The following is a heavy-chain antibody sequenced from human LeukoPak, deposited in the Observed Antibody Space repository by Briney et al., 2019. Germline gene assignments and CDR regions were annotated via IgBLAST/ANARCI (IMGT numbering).Heavy chain of an antibody. CDR1: GASITSGTYY. CDR3: ARVGIRDTFHFDY. V-gene: IGHV4-31*03. D-gene: IGHD2/OR15-2a*01. CDR2: IYYTGTT. J-gene: IGHJ4*02. Sequence: PSETLSLTCTVSGASITSGTYYWSWIRQHPGKGLEWIGYIYYTGTTDYNPSLKSRVTISRDTSKNQFSLSLSSVTVEDTAVFYCARVGIRDTFHFDYWGQGSLVTVSS.